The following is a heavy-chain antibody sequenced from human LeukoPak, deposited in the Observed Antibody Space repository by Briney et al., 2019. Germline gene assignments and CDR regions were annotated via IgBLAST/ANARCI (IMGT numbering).Heavy chain of an antibody. J-gene: IGHJ4*02. CDR2: ISYDGSNK. CDR3: AKPYYDSSGYYLYYFDY. Sequence: QTGGSLRLSCAASGFTFSSYGMHWVRQAPGKGLEWVAVISYDGSNKYYADSVKGRFTISRDNSKNTLYLQMNSLRAEDTAVYYCAKPYYDSSGYYLYYFDYWGQGTLVTVSS. V-gene: IGHV3-30*18. D-gene: IGHD3-22*01. CDR1: GFTFSSYG.